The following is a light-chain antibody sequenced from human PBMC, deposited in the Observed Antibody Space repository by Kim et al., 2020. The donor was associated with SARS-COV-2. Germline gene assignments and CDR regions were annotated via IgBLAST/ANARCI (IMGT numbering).Light chain of an antibody. Sequence: SASVGDRVTITCRASQSINTYLNWFQQKPGKAPKLLIYAASSLESGVPSRFSGSGFGTDFTLTISSLQCEDSATYHCQQSNITLFSFGQGTKLEI. V-gene: IGKV1-39*01. J-gene: IGKJ2*03. CDR3: QQSNITLFS. CDR1: QSINTY. CDR2: AAS.